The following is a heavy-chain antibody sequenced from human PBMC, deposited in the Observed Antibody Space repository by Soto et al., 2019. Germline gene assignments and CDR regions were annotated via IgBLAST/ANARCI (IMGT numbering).Heavy chain of an antibody. CDR3: ARGICSGMNCRIFGSDY. D-gene: IGHD3-3*02. Sequence: GGSLRLSCAASGFTFSNHGMHWVRQAPGKGLEWVALIWYDGSIKYYADSVKGRFTISRDNSKNTLYLQMNSLRADDTAVYYCARGICSGMNCRIFGSDYWGQGTLVTVSS. V-gene: IGHV3-33*01. CDR1: GFTFSNHG. CDR2: IWYDGSIK. J-gene: IGHJ4*02.